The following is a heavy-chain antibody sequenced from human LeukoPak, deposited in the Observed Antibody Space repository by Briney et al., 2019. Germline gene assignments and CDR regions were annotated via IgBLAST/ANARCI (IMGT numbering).Heavy chain of an antibody. Sequence: GGSLRLSCAASGFTFSSYWMHWVRQAPGKGLVWVSRIESDGSSTRYADSVKGRFTISRDNAKNTLYLQMNSLRAEDTAVYYCARGQFLDPFDPWGQGTLVTVSS. CDR1: GFTFSSYW. V-gene: IGHV3-74*01. CDR3: ARGQFLDPFDP. CDR2: IESDGSST. D-gene: IGHD3/OR15-3a*01. J-gene: IGHJ5*02.